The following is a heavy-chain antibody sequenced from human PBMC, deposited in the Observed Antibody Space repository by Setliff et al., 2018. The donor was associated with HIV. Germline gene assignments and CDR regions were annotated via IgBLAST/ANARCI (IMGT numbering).Heavy chain of an antibody. CDR2: IYYNGIT. D-gene: IGHD2-2*02. J-gene: IGHJ5*02. CDR1: GGSISRFPYY. V-gene: IGHV4-31*03. Sequence: PSETLSLTCTVSGGSISRFPYYWTWIRHHPERGLEWIGYIYYNGITYYSPSLRSRVTISIDTSRNEFSLKLSSVTAADTATYYCARYTSKVDWFDPWGQGTLVTVSS. CDR3: ARYTSKVDWFDP.